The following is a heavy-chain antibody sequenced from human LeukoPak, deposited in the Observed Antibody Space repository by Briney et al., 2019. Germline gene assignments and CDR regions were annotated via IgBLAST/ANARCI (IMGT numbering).Heavy chain of an antibody. V-gene: IGHV3-30*02. CDR2: IRYDGDNK. Sequence: GGSLRLSCAASGFTFSGYGMHWVRQAPGKGLEWVAFIRYDGDNKYYTDSVKGRFTISRDNSKNTLYLQMNSLRAEDTAVYYCAKPHFDSWGQGTLVTVSS. CDR1: GFTFSGYG. CDR3: AKPHFDS. J-gene: IGHJ4*02.